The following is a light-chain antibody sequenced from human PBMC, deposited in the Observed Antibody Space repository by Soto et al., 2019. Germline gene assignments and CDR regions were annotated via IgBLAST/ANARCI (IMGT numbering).Light chain of an antibody. CDR1: QSVSSY. J-gene: IGKJ5*01. Sequence: EIVLTQSPATLSLSPGERATLSCRASQSVSSYLAWYQQKPGQAPRLLIYDASNRATGIPVRFSGSGSGTELTPTHSHPGAEDFASYYCQQRSNWPTFGQGTRLEIK. CDR2: DAS. V-gene: IGKV3-11*01. CDR3: QQRSNWPT.